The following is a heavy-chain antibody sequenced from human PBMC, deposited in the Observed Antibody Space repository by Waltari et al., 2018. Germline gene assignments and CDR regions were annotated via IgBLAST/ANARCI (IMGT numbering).Heavy chain of an antibody. D-gene: IGHD2-21*01. CDR2: ISGRGGST. V-gene: IGHV3-23*01. CDR3: AKVAQGGYFDY. CDR1: GFTFSSYA. Sequence: EVQLLESGGGLVQPGGSLRLSCAASGFTFSSYAMSWVRQAPGKGLEWVSAISGRGGSTYYADSVKGRFTISRDKSKNTLYLQMDSLGAEDTAVYYCAKVAQGGYFDYWGQGTLVTVSS. J-gene: IGHJ4*02.